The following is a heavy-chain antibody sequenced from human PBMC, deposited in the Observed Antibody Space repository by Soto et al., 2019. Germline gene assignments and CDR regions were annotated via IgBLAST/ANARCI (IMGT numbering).Heavy chain of an antibody. Sequence: PGGSLRLSCAASGFTFSSYGMHWVRQAPGKGLEWVAVISYDGSNKYYADSVKGRFTISRDNSKNTLYLQMNSLRAEDTAVYYCAKEEVFTIFGVGNDDYYYGMDVWGQGTTVTVSS. D-gene: IGHD3-3*01. CDR2: ISYDGSNK. CDR3: AKEEVFTIFGVGNDDYYYGMDV. J-gene: IGHJ6*02. CDR1: GFTFSSYG. V-gene: IGHV3-30*18.